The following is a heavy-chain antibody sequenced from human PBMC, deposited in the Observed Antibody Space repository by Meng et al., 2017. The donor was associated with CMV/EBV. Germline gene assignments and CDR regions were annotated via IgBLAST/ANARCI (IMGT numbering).Heavy chain of an antibody. CDR2: IYWDDDK. CDR1: GFSLSTSGVG. D-gene: IGHD5-18*01. J-gene: IGHJ4*02. V-gene: IGHV2-5*02. CDR3: GGGYSYGFSY. Sequence: QITLKESGPTLVKPXXXXPLTCTFSGFSLSTSGVGVGWIRQPPGKALEWLALIYWDDDKRYSPSLKSRLTITKDTSKNQVVLTMTNMDPVDTATYYCGGGYSYGFSYWGQGTLVTVSS.